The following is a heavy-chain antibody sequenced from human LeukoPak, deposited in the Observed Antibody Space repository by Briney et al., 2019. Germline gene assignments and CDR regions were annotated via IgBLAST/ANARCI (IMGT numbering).Heavy chain of an antibody. V-gene: IGHV4-39*07. CDR2: IYYSGST. CDR3: ARVMITFGGVIVD. Sequence: SETLSLTCTVSGGSISSSSYYWGWIRQPPGKGLEWIGSIYYSGSTYYNPSLKSRVTISVDTSKNQFSLKLSSVTAADTAVYYCARVMITFGGVIVDWGQGTLVTVSS. D-gene: IGHD3-16*02. CDR1: GGSISSSSYY. J-gene: IGHJ4*02.